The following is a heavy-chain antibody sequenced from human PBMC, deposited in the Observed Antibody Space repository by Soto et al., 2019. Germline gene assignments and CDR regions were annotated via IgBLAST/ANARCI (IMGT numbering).Heavy chain of an antibody. V-gene: IGHV4-39*01. J-gene: IGHJ6*02. CDR3: ARQGRPVGKGVYYYYGMDV. Sequence: NPSETLSLTCTVSGGSISSSSYYWGWIRQPPGKGLEWIGSIYYSGSTYYNPSLKSRVTISVDTSKNQFSLKLSSVTAADTAVYYCARQGRPVGKGVYYYYGMDVWGQGTTVTVSS. D-gene: IGHD3-10*01. CDR2: IYYSGST. CDR1: GGSISSSSYY.